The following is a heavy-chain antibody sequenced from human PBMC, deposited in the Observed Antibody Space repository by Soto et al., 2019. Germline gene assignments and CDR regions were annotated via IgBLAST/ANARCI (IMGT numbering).Heavy chain of an antibody. J-gene: IGHJ5*02. D-gene: IGHD3-22*01. CDR2: VRDTGST. V-gene: IGHV4-59*01. CDR1: GGSMNIYY. CDR3: ARYSPPKKTYDSNPGWFDP. Sequence: QVQLQESGPGQVKPSETLSLMCTVSGGSMNIYYWTWIRQPPGKGLEWIGYVRDTGSTNYNPSLKSRVTISIDTSRNQFSLSPSSVTAADTAVYFCARYSPPKKTYDSNPGWFDPWGQGTLVAVSS.